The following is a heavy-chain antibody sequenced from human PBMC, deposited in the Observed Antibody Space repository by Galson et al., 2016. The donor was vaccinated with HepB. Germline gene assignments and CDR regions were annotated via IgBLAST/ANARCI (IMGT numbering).Heavy chain of an antibody. D-gene: IGHD3-22*01. CDR1: GGSISRTSYY. CDR3: ASGPFTYYDSSGYYTRTRHSFDS. Sequence: SETLSLTCTVSGGSISRTSYYWGWIRQPPGKGLEWIGSIHYSGSTYYNPSLKSRVTISVDTSKNHFSLKLSSVTAADTAVFYCASGPFTYYDSSGYYTRTRHSFDSWGQGTLVTVSS. J-gene: IGHJ4*02. CDR2: IHYSGST. V-gene: IGHV4-39*02.